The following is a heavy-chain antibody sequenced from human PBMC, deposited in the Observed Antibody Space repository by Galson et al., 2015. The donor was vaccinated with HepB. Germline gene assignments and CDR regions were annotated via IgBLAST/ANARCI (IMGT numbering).Heavy chain of an antibody. CDR2: IASGGSI. CDR1: GFTFSRNV. Sequence: SLRLSCAASGFTFSRNVMTWVRQAPGKGLEWVSTIASGGSIYYADSVKGRFTVSRDNSKNTLFLQMNSLRAEDTAVYYCAKGNWVDFWGQGTLVTVSS. CDR3: AKGNWVDF. J-gene: IGHJ4*02. D-gene: IGHD7-27*01. V-gene: IGHV3-23*01.